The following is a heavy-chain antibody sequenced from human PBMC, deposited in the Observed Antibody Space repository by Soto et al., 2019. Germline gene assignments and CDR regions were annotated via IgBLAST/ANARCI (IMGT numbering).Heavy chain of an antibody. D-gene: IGHD7-27*01. CDR1: GFTFSSYW. Sequence: EVQLVESGGGLVQPGGSLRLSCAASGFTFSSYWMHWVRQAPGNGLVWVSRINSDGSSTSYADSVKGRFTISRDNAKNTLYLQMNSLRAEDTAVYYCASSLLTPFDYWGQGTLVTVSS. V-gene: IGHV3-74*01. CDR3: ASSLLTPFDY. CDR2: INSDGSST. J-gene: IGHJ4*02.